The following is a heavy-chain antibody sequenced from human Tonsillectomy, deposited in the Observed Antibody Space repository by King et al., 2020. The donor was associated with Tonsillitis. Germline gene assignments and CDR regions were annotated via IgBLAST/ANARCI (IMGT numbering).Heavy chain of an antibody. CDR3: AILDGLYYYDSSGYYAFDI. J-gene: IGHJ3*02. Sequence: LQLQESGPGLVKPSETLSLTCSVSGDSISSRSYSWGWIRQPPGKGLEWIGSIHYTGSTYYNPSLKSRVTISLDTSKNYFSLKLGSVTAADTSVYYCAILDGLYYYDSSGYYAFDIRGQGTIVIVSS. D-gene: IGHD3-22*01. V-gene: IGHV4-39*07. CDR1: GDSISSRSYS. CDR2: IHYTGST.